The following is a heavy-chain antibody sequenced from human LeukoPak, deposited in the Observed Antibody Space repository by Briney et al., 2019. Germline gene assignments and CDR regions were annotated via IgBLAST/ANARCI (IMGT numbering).Heavy chain of an antibody. V-gene: IGHV3-7*03. D-gene: IGHD3-10*01. CDR3: ARDLPITMVRGVKQGWFDP. CDR2: IKQDGSEK. CDR1: GFTFSNYW. Sequence: PGGSLRLSCAASGFTFSNYWMNWVRQAPGKELEWVANIKQDGSEKYYVDSVKGRFTISRDNAKNSLYLQMNSLRAEDTAVYYCARDLPITMVRGVKQGWFDPWGQGTLVTVSS. J-gene: IGHJ5*02.